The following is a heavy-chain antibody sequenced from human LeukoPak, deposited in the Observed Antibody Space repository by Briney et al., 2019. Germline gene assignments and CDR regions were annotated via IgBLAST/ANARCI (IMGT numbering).Heavy chain of an antibody. CDR3: ARDWAYSGSLDY. Sequence: GGSLRLSCAASGFTFNNYAMSWVRQAPGKGLEWVANIKQDGSEKNYVDSVKGRFTISRDNAKNSLYLQMNSLRAEDTAVYYCARDWAYSGSLDYWGQGTLVTVSS. V-gene: IGHV3-7*01. D-gene: IGHD1-26*01. J-gene: IGHJ4*02. CDR2: IKQDGSEK. CDR1: GFTFNNYA.